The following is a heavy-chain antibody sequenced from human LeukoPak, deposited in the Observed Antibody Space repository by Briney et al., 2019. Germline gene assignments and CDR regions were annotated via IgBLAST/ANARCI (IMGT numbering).Heavy chain of an antibody. CDR1: GFTFSDYY. Sequence: GGSLRLSCAASGFTFSDYYMGWIRQAPGKGLEWVSYISSSGSTIYYADSVKGRFTIFRDNAKNTLYLQMNSLRAEDTAIYYCANKYTGSPVNYWGQGTLVTVSS. CDR3: ANKYTGSPVNY. V-gene: IGHV3-11*01. CDR2: ISSSGSTI. J-gene: IGHJ4*02. D-gene: IGHD1-26*01.